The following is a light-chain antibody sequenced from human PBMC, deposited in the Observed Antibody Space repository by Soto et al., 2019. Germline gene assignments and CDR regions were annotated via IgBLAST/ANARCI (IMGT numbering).Light chain of an antibody. CDR1: QSVGSGY. J-gene: IGKJ5*01. Sequence: EIVLTQSPGTLSLSPGKIASLCGSASQSVGSGYLGWYQQKPGQAPRLLIYGASSRPTGIPDRFSGSGSGTDFTLTISRLEPEDFAVYYCQQYGSSSTFGQGTRLENK. V-gene: IGKV3-20*01. CDR2: GAS. CDR3: QQYGSSST.